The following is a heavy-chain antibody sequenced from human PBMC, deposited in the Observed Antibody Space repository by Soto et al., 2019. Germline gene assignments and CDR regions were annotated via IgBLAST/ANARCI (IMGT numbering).Heavy chain of an antibody. J-gene: IGHJ4*02. CDR3: ARALPGYCTTTDCYSYFDY. CDR1: GFTFTSYS. Sequence: EVQLVESGGALVQPGGSLRLSCAVSGFTFTSYSMSWVRQAPGEGLEWVANIQQDGSEKYDVDSVKGRFTISRDNPKNSLYLQMNSLRAEDTAVYYCARALPGYCTTTDCYSYFDYGGQGTLVTVSS. D-gene: IGHD2-2*02. CDR2: IQQDGSEK. V-gene: IGHV3-7*03.